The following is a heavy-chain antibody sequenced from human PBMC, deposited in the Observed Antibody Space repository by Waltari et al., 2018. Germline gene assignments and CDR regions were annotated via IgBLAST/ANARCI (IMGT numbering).Heavy chain of an antibody. D-gene: IGHD3-9*01. CDR1: GFTFSSYA. J-gene: IGHJ4*02. Sequence: QVQLVESGGGVVQPGRSLRLSCAASGFTFSSYAMHWVRQAPGKGLEWVAVISYDGSNKSYADSVKGRFTISRDNSKNTLYLQMNSLRAEDTAVYYCARDQEMDYDMLTGYYTGDFDYWGQGTLVTVSS. CDR2: ISYDGSNK. CDR3: ARDQEMDYDMLTGYYTGDFDY. V-gene: IGHV3-30-3*01.